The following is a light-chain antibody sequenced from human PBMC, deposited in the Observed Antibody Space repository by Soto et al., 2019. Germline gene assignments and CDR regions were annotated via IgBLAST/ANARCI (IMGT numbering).Light chain of an antibody. J-gene: IGLJ2*01. CDR3: VLYMGGGISV. V-gene: IGLV8-61*01. CDR2: GTD. Sequence: QAVVTQEPSFSVSPGGTVTLTCGLSSGSVSSSHYPTWCRQTPGQAPRTLIYGTDSRTSGVPDRFSGSILGNKAVLTITGAQADDESDYYCVLYMGGGISVFGAGTKVTVL. CDR1: SGSVSSSHY.